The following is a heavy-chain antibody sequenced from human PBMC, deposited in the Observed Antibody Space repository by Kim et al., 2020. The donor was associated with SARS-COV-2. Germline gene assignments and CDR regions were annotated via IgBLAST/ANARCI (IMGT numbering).Heavy chain of an antibody. J-gene: IGHJ4*02. Sequence: GGSLRLSCLASGFTFSDYSIHWVRQAPGKGLVWVSRITSGGGGTCYADSVEGRFTISRDNARNTLYLQMNSLRAEDTAVYYCANYSSGYVWDNFDYGGQG. CDR3: ANYSSGYVWDNFDY. V-gene: IGHV3-74*01. D-gene: IGHD3-16*01. CDR1: GFTFSDYS. CDR2: ITSGGGGT.